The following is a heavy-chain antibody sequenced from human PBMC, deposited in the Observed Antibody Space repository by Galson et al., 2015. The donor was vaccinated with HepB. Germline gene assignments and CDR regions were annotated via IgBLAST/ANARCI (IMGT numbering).Heavy chain of an antibody. D-gene: IGHD6-19*01. J-gene: IGHJ3*02. Sequence: SLRLSCAASGFTFSSYSMNWVRQAPGKGLEWVSSISSSSSYIYYADSVKGRFTISRDNAKNSLYLQMNSLRAEDTAVYYCARDPSVRAVAVLIRPPPGEADAFDIWGQGTMVTVSS. CDR2: ISSSSSYI. CDR1: GFTFSSYS. CDR3: ARDPSVRAVAVLIRPPPGEADAFDI. V-gene: IGHV3-21*01.